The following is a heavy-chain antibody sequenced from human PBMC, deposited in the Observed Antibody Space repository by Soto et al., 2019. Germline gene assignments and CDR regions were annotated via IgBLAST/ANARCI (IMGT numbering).Heavy chain of an antibody. D-gene: IGHD1-26*01. Sequence: QLQLQESGPGLMKPSETLSLTCTVSGGSISSSSFYWGWIRQPPGKGLEWIGSVYYGGSTYYNPSLESRISIPVNKSTNQFSLRLSSVTAADTSMDCCERQARTVNREPYYYGMDVWGQGTKVTVSS. CDR1: GGSISSSSFY. CDR2: VYYGGST. J-gene: IGHJ6*02. V-gene: IGHV4-39*01. CDR3: ERQARTVNREPYYYGMDV.